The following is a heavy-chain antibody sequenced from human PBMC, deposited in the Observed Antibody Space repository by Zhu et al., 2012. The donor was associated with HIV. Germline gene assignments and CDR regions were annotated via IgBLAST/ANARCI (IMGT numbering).Heavy chain of an antibody. J-gene: IGHJ6*02. CDR3: ARLMAGYYYYGMDV. CDR2: IYTSGST. D-gene: IGHD3-10*01. CDR1: GGSISSYY. V-gene: IGHV4-4*09. Sequence: QVQLQESGPGLVKPSETLSLTCTVSGGSISSYYWSWIRQPPGKGLEWIGYIYTSGSTNYSPSLKSRVTISVDTSKNQFSLKLSSVTAADTAVYYCARLMAGYYYYGMDVWGQGTTVTVSS.